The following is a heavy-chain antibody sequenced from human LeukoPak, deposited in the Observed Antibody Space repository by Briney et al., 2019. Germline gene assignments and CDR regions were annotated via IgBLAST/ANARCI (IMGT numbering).Heavy chain of an antibody. V-gene: IGHV3-33*01. CDR1: GFTFSSYG. D-gene: IGHD6-13*01. CDR2: IWYDGSNK. Sequence: GGSLRLSCAASGFTFSSYGMHWVRQAPGKGLEWVAVIWYDGSNKYYADSVKARFTISRDNSKNTLYLQMNSLRAEDTAVYYCARERRRSSSPNYYYYYGMDVWGQGTTVTVSS. CDR3: ARERRRSSSPNYYYYYGMDV. J-gene: IGHJ6*02.